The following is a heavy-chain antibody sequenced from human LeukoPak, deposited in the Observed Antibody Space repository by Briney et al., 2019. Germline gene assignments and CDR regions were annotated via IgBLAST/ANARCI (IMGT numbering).Heavy chain of an antibody. CDR3: AREAQIITMVRGYFDY. D-gene: IGHD3-10*01. CDR2: ISSSSSYI. J-gene: IGHJ4*02. V-gene: IGHV3-21*01. CDR1: GFTFSSYS. Sequence: GGSPRLSCAASGFTFSSYSMNWVRQAPGKGLEWVSSISSSSSYIYYADSVKGRFTISRDNAKNSLYLQMNSLRAEDTAVYYCAREAQIITMVRGYFDYWGQGTLVTVSS.